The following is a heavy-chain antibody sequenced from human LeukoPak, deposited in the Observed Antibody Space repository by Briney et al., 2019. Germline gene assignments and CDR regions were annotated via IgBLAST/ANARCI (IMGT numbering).Heavy chain of an antibody. J-gene: IGHJ1*01. V-gene: IGHV1-2*06. CDR1: GYTFTGYY. CDR3: ARAPFTSSILEH. CDR2: INPNSGGT. Sequence: GASVKVSFTASGYTFTGYYMHWVRQAPGQGLEWMGRINPNSGGTNYAQKFQGRVTMTRDTSISTAYMELSRLRSDDTAVYYCARAPFTSSILEHWGQGTLVTVSS.